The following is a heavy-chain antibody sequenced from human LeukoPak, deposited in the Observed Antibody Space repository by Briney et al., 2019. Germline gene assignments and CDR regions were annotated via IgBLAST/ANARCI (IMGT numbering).Heavy chain of an antibody. CDR1: VFSFTDYS. CDR2: IRSSGSTI. Sequence: PGGSLRLSCAASVFSFTDYSMNGVRQAPAKGLEWLSYIRSSGSTIYYADSVKGRFTVSRDNAKNSLYLQMNSLREEDTAVYYCVSTVLGVSSYYDLWGSGTLVTVSS. CDR3: VSTVLGVSSYYDL. V-gene: IGHV3-48*02. J-gene: IGHJ2*01. D-gene: IGHD3-10*01.